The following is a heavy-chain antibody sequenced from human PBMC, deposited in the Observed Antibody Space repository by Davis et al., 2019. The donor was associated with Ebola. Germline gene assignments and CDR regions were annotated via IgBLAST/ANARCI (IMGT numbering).Heavy chain of an antibody. V-gene: IGHV3-48*03. CDR2: ISRSGDTI. Sequence: PGGSLRLSCAASGFTFSGCEMNWVRQAPGKGLEWISYISRSGDTIYYADSVKGRLSISRDNAKNSLYLQMNSLRAEDTAVYYCTTGVEMATINMDYWGQGTLVTVSS. J-gene: IGHJ4*02. CDR3: TTGVEMATINMDY. D-gene: IGHD5-24*01. CDR1: GFTFSGCE.